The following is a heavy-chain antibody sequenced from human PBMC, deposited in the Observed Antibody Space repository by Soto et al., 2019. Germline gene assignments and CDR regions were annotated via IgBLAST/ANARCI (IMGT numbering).Heavy chain of an antibody. CDR2: ISSSSSYI. D-gene: IGHD2-2*01. CDR3: ARVIVVVPAAISGTSVAGGYYFDY. V-gene: IGHV3-21*01. CDR1: GFTFSSYS. Sequence: GGSLRLSCAASGFTFSSYSMNWVRQAPGKELEWVSSISSSSSYIYYADSVKGRFTISRDNAKNSLYLQMNSLRAEDTAVYYCARVIVVVPAAISGTSVAGGYYFDYWGQGTLVTVSS. J-gene: IGHJ4*02.